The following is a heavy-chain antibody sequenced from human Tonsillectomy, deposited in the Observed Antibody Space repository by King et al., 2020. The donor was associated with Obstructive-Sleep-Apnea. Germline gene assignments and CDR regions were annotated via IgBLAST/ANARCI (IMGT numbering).Heavy chain of an antibody. D-gene: IGHD6-19*01. V-gene: IGHV1-18*01. CDR1: GYTFGTYG. J-gene: IGHJ4*02. Sequence: VQLVESGAEVKKPGASVKVSCKTSGYTFGTYGITWVRQAPGQGLEWTGWINPNNGNTDYAQKLQGRVTMTTDASTTTAYMELRSLRSDDTAVYYCATFSSAWYFDYWGQGTLVTVSS. CDR3: ATFSSAWYFDY. CDR2: INPNNGNT.